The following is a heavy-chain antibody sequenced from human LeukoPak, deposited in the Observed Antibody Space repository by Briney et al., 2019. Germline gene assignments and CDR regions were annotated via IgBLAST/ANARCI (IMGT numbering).Heavy chain of an antibody. J-gene: IGHJ4*02. D-gene: IGHD3-10*01. V-gene: IGHV3-7*01. Sequence: GGSLRLSCAASGFTFSSYWMSWVRQAPGKGLDWVANIKQDGSEKYYVDSVKGRFTISRDNAKNSLYLQMNSLRAEDTAVYYCARAINRPLLWFGGFDYWGQGTLVTVSS. CDR1: GFTFSSYW. CDR3: ARAINRPLLWFGGFDY. CDR2: IKQDGSEK.